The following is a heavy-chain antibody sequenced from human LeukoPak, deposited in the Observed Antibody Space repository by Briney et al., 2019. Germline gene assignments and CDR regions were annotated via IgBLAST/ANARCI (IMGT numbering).Heavy chain of an antibody. D-gene: IGHD5-12*01. CDR1: GGSISSSSYY. CDR2: IYYSGST. J-gene: IGHJ5*02. CDR3: ARTDSGYLKNWFDP. Sequence: SETLSLTCTVSGGSISSSSYYWGWIRQPPGKGLEWIGSIYYSGSTYYNPSLKSRVTISVDTSKNQFSLKLSSVTAADTAVYYCARTDSGYLKNWFDPWSQGTLVTVSS. V-gene: IGHV4-39*01.